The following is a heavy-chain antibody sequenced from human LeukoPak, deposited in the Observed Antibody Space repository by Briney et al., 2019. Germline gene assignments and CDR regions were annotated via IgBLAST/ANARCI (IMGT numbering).Heavy chain of an antibody. CDR3: ARDRDQDYYDSSGLDFDY. D-gene: IGHD3-22*01. J-gene: IGHJ4*02. CDR1: GYTFTSYG. Sequence: ASVKVSCKASGYTFTSYGISWVRQAPGQGLEWMGWISAYNGNTNYAQKLQGRVTMTTDTSTSTAYMELRSLRSGDTAVYYCARDRDQDYYDSSGLDFDYWGQGTLVTVSS. CDR2: ISAYNGNT. V-gene: IGHV1-18*01.